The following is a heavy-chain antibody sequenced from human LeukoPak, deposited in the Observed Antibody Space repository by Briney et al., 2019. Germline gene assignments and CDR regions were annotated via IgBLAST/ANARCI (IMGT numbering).Heavy chain of an antibody. V-gene: IGHV3-48*01. CDR1: GFTFSSYS. CDR3: ARGGDNPNYPDAFDI. J-gene: IGHJ3*02. D-gene: IGHD1-7*01. Sequence: GGSLRLSCAASGFTFSSYSMNWVRQAPGKGLEWVSYISSSSSTIYYADSVKGRFTISRENAKNSLYLQMNSLRAGDTAVYYCARGGDNPNYPDAFDIWGQGTMVTVSS. CDR2: ISSSSSTI.